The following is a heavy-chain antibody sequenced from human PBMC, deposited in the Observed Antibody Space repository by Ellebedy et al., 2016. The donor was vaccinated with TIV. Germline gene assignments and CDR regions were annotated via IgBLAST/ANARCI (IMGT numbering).Heavy chain of an antibody. D-gene: IGHD2-15*01. J-gene: IGHJ6*02. V-gene: IGHV3-21*01. CDR1: GFTFSAYS. Sequence: GESLKISCEASGFTFSAYSINWVRQAPGKGLEWLSSFSPSSDFIYYADSVRGRFTISRDNAKNSLYLQMNSLSGEDTAVYFCARDGAGPNDCRGDSCYPYGMDVWGPGTTVIVSS. CDR2: FSPSSDFI. CDR3: ARDGAGPNDCRGDSCYPYGMDV.